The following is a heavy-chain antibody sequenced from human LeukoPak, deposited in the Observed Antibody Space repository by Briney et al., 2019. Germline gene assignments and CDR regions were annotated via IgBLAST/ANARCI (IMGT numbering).Heavy chain of an antibody. CDR2: FDPEHGET. Sequence: ASVKVSCKVSGYTLTELSIHWVRQAPGKGLEWMGGFDPEHGETIYAQKFQGGVTMTEDTSTDTAYMELSSLRSEDTAVYYCATSIVGATIGWFDPWGQGTLVTVSS. CDR1: GYTLTELS. J-gene: IGHJ5*02. V-gene: IGHV1-24*01. CDR3: ATSIVGATIGWFDP. D-gene: IGHD1-26*01.